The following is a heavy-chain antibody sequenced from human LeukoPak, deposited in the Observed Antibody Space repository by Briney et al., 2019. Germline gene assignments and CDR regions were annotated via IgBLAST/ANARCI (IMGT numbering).Heavy chain of an antibody. V-gene: IGHV3-23*01. Sequence: GGSLRLSCEASGFTFGSHAMYWVRQAPGKGLEWVAGIFGSGGSPHYADSVKGRFTISRDNSRNTVYLQINSLRADDTAVYYCGKTTVGYSSGQKPAWPVDYWGQGALVTVSS. D-gene: IGHD5-18*01. CDR3: GKTTVGYSSGQKPAWPVDY. J-gene: IGHJ4*02. CDR2: IFGSGGSP. CDR1: GFTFGSHA.